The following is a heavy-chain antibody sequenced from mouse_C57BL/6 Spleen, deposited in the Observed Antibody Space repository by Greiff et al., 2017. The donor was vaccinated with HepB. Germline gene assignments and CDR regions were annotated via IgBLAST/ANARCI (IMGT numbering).Heavy chain of an antibody. J-gene: IGHJ3*01. CDR1: GYTFTDYY. Sequence: EVQLQQSGPELVKPGASVKISCKASGYTFTDYYMNWVKQSHGKSLEWIGDINPNNGGTSYNQKFKGKATLTVDKSSSTAYMELRSLTSEDSAVYYCAIYYGNYEEFAYWGQGTLVTVSA. CDR2: INPNNGGT. D-gene: IGHD2-1*01. V-gene: IGHV1-26*01. CDR3: AIYYGNYEEFAY.